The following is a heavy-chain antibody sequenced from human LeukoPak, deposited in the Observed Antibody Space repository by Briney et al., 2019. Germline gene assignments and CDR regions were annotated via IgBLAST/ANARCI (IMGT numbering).Heavy chain of an antibody. CDR2: IYYSVTT. J-gene: IGHJ6*02. D-gene: IGHD4-17*01. V-gene: IGHV4-59*01. CDR1: GGSISYYY. Sequence: TETLSLTCTVSGGSISYYYWSWIRQSPGKGLEWIGYIYYSVTTNYNPSLKSRVTISVDTSINQFSLQLRSVTAADTAVYYCAREDPQTTVPEGMDVWGQGTTVTVSS. CDR3: AREDPQTTVPEGMDV.